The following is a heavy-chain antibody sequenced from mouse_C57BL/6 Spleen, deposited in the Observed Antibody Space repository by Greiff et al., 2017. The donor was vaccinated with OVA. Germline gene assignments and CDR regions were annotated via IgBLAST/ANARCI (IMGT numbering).Heavy chain of an antibody. V-gene: IGHV1-55*01. Sequence: QVQLQQSGAELVKPGASVKMSCKASGYTFTSYWITWVKQRPGQGLEWIGDIYPGSGSTNYNEKFKSKATLTVDTSSSTAYMQLSSLTSEDSAVYYCARSGYYYGSSYPGYFDVWGTGTTVTVSS. CDR3: ARSGYYYGSSYPGYFDV. CDR1: GYTFTSYW. D-gene: IGHD1-1*01. CDR2: IYPGSGST. J-gene: IGHJ1*03.